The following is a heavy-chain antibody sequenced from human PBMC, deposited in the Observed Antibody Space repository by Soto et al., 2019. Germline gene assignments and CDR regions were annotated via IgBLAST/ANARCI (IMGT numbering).Heavy chain of an antibody. CDR3: ATGDVVVTARTEYFQH. V-gene: IGHV1-24*01. J-gene: IGHJ1*01. D-gene: IGHD2-21*02. CDR2: FDPEDGET. CDR1: GYTLTELS. Sequence: QVQLVQSGAEVKKPGASVKVSCKVSGYTLTELSMHWVRQAPGKGLEWMGGFDPEDGETIYAQKFQGRVTMTEDTSTDTAYMELSSLRSEDTAVYYCATGDVVVTARTEYFQHWGQGTLVTVSS.